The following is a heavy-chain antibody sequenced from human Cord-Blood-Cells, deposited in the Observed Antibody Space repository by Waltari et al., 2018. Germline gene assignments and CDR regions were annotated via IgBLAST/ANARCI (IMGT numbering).Heavy chain of an antibody. D-gene: IGHD6-6*01. J-gene: IGHJ4*02. Sequence: EVQLVESGGGLVQPGGSLKLPCAASGFTFSGSAWHWVRQASGKGLEWVGRIRSKANSYATAYAASVKGRFTISRDDSKNTAYLQMNSLKTEDTAVYYCTSAQQLVDYWGQGTLVTVSS. V-gene: IGHV3-73*02. CDR3: TSAQQLVDY. CDR2: IRSKANSYAT. CDR1: GFTFSGSA.